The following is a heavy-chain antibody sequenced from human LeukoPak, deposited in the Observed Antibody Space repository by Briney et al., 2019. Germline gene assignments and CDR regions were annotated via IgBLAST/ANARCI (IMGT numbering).Heavy chain of an antibody. CDR3: ARAPGLLWFGEPEAH. D-gene: IGHD3-10*01. CDR2: INPNSGGT. CDR1: GYTFTGYY. V-gene: IGHV1-2*02. Sequence: ASVKVSCKASGYTFTGYYMHWVRQAPGQGLEWMGWINPNSGGTNYAQKFQGRVTMTRDTSISTAYMELSRLRSDDTAVYYCARAPGLLWFGEPEAHWGQGTLVTVSS. J-gene: IGHJ4*02.